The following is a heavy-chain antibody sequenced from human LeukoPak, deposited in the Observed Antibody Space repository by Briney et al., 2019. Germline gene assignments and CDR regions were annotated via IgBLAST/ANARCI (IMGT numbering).Heavy chain of an antibody. V-gene: IGHV4-39*01. Sequence: PSETLSLTCTVSGGSISSSSCFWGWIRQPPGKGLEWIGSINYSGNTYYNPSLKSRVTISVDTSRNQFSLRLSSVTAADTAVYYCASPSISSSTYDYWGQGTLVTVSS. CDR3: ASPSISSSTYDY. CDR1: GGSISSSSCF. CDR2: INYSGNT. D-gene: IGHD6-6*01. J-gene: IGHJ4*02.